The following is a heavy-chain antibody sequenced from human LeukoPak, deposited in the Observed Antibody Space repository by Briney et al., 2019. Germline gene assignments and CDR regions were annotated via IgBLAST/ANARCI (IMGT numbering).Heavy chain of an antibody. CDR2: IYPSFGIA. D-gene: IGHD5-18*01. CDR1: AGTFTSYA. J-gene: IGHJ6*02. CDR3: AKKWVQLWFQDYYGMDV. Sequence: GSSVKVSCKSSAGTFTSYAISLVRQAPGQGLERMGRIYPSFGIANNAHGFQGRVTITTDKSTSTAYMELSRLRTEDTAVYYCAKKWVQLWFQDYYGMDVWGQGTTVTVSS. V-gene: IGHV1-69*04.